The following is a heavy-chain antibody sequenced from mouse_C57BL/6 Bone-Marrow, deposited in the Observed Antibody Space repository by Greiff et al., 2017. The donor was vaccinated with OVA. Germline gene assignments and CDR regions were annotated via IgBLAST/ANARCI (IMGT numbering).Heavy chain of an antibody. D-gene: IGHD2-3*01. V-gene: IGHV5-17*01. CDR2: ISSGSSTI. J-gene: IGHJ4*01. CDR3: ASDGYYTGNAMEY. Sequence: EVKVVESGGGLVKPGGSLKLSCAASGFTFSDYGMHWVRQAPEKGLEWVAYISSGSSTIYYADTVKGRFTISRDNATNTLFLQMTSLRSEDTAMYYCASDGYYTGNAMEYWGQETSVTVSS. CDR1: GFTFSDYG.